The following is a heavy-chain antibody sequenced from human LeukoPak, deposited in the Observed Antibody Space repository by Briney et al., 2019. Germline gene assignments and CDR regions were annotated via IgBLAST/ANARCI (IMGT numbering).Heavy chain of an antibody. CDR1: GGSISSSSYY. D-gene: IGHD5-18*01. CDR3: ARASPNVDTAMAYYFDY. V-gene: IGHV4-39*07. J-gene: IGHJ4*02. Sequence: SETLSLTCTVSGGSISSSSYYWGWIRQPPGKGLEWIGSIYYSGSTYYNPSLKSRVTISVDTSKNQFSLKLSSVTAADTAVYYCARASPNVDTAMAYYFDYWGQGTLVTVSS. CDR2: IYYSGST.